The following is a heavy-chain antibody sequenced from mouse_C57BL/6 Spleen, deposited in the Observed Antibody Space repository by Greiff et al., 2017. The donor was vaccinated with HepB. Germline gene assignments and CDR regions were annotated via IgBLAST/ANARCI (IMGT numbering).Heavy chain of an antibody. CDR2: INPGSGGT. CDR1: GYAFTNYL. D-gene: IGHD1-1*02. Sequence: QVHVKQSGAELVRPGTSVKVSCKASGYAFTNYLIEWVKQRPGQGLEWIGVINPGSGGTNYNEKFKGKATLTADKSSSTAYMQLSSLTSEDSAVYFCARRGWPPYAMDYWGQGTSVTVSS. V-gene: IGHV1-54*01. CDR3: ARRGWPPYAMDY. J-gene: IGHJ4*01.